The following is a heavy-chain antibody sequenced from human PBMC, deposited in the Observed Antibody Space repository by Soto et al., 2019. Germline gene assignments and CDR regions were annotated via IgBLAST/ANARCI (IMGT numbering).Heavy chain of an antibody. J-gene: IGHJ6*02. V-gene: IGHV1-2*02. D-gene: IGHD3-3*01. CDR3: ASLDHSYYYYGMDV. CDR2: INPNSGGT. Sequence: GASVKVSCKASGYTFTGYYMHWVRQAPGQGLEWMGWINPNSGGTNYAQKFQGRVTMTRDTSISTAYMELSRLRSDDTAVYYCASLDHSYYYYGMDVWGQGTTVTSLL. CDR1: GYTFTGYY.